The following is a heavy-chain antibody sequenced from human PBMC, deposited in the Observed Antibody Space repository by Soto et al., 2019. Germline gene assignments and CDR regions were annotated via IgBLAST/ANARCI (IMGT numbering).Heavy chain of an antibody. D-gene: IGHD2-2*03. Sequence: SLVLSWKNCGYSFISYCVAWVLQKRGKGLEWMGTFYPGDSTSTYSPSFQGQVTISVDKSISTAYLHLSSLKASDTAMYYCARIIGYCRNNDCSWTFDIWGQGTTVTVSS. CDR3: ARIIGYCRNNDCSWTFDI. CDR2: FYPGDSTS. J-gene: IGHJ3*02. V-gene: IGHV5-51*01. CDR1: GYSFISYC.